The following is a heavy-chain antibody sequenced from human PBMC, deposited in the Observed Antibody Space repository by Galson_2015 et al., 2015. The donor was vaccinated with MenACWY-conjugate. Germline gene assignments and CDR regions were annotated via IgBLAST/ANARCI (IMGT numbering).Heavy chain of an antibody. V-gene: IGHV3-64D*06. CDR1: GFTFSSYA. J-gene: IGHJ4*02. D-gene: IGHD5-18*01. Sequence: SLRLSCAASGFTFSSYAMHWVRQAPGKGLEYVSAISSNGGSTYYADSVKGRFTISRDNSKNTLYLQMSSLRAEDTAVYYCVKDRGIQLWTFDYWGQGTLVTVSS. CDR3: VKDRGIQLWTFDY. CDR2: ISSNGGST.